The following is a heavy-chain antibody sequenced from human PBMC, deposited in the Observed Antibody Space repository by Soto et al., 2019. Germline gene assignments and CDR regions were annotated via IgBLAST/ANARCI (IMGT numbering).Heavy chain of an antibody. CDR3: AKDPAFWSGYYMGDSGDYYYYGMDV. J-gene: IGHJ6*02. D-gene: IGHD3-3*01. Sequence: GGSLRLSCAASGFTFSSYAMSWVRQAPGKGLEWVSAISGSGGSTYYADSVKGRFTISRDNSKNTLYLQMNSLRAEDTAVYYCAKDPAFWSGYYMGDSGDYYYYGMDVWGQGTTVTVSS. CDR2: ISGSGGST. CDR1: GFTFSSYA. V-gene: IGHV3-23*01.